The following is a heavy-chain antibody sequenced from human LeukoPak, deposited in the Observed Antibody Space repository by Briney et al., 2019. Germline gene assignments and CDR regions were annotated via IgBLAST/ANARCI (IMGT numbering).Heavy chain of an antibody. J-gene: IGHJ4*02. CDR1: GLTFEDFG. V-gene: IGHV3-7*01. CDR2: IKQDGSEK. Sequence: GGSLRLSCAASGLTFEDFGMSWVRQAPGKGLEWVANIKQDGSEKSYVDSVRGRFTISRDNAKNSLYLQMNSLRAEDTAVYYCARGPSYCGNNCYYYFDSWGQGTLVTVSS. D-gene: IGHD2-21*01. CDR3: ARGPSYCGNNCYYYFDS.